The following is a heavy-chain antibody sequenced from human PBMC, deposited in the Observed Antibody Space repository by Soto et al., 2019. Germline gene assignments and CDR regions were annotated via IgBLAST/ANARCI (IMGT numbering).Heavy chain of an antibody. CDR2: ISYDGSNK. CDR3: ARGHAVDFGVAYYYYGMDV. D-gene: IGHD3-3*01. J-gene: IGHJ6*02. Sequence: GGSMRPSCAASGFTFSSYPMHWVRQAPGKGLEWVAVISYDGSNKYYADSVKGRFTISRDNSKNTLYLQMNSLRAEDTAVYYCARGHAVDFGVAYYYYGMDVWGQGTTVTVSS. V-gene: IGHV3-30-3*01. CDR1: GFTFSSYP.